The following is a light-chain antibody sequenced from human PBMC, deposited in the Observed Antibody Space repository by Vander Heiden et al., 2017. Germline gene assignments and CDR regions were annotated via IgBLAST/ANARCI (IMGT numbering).Light chain of an antibody. Sequence: VLTQSPATLSLSPGERATLSCRASQSVSSYLAWYQQRPGQAPRLLIYDASNRATGIPARFSGSGSGTDFTLTISSLEPEDFAVYYCQQRSNWPPYTFGQGTKLEIK. CDR3: QQRSNWPPYT. J-gene: IGKJ2*01. CDR1: QSVSSY. V-gene: IGKV3-11*01. CDR2: DAS.